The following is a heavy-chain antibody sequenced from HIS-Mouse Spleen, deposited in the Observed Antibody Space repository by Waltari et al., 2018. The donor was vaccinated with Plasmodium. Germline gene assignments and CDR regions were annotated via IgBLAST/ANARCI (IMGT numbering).Heavy chain of an antibody. CDR3: ARDKGYYYGSGVTGWFDP. Sequence: QLQLQESGPGLVKPSEPLSLTCTVSGGSISSRSYYWGWIRQPPGQGLEWIGSIYYRWSTYYNPSLKSRVTISVDTSKNQFSLKLSSVTAADTTVYYCARDKGYYYGSGVTGWFDPWGQGTLVTVSS. V-gene: IGHV4-39*07. CDR1: GGSISSRSYY. J-gene: IGHJ5*02. D-gene: IGHD3-10*01. CDR2: IYYRWST.